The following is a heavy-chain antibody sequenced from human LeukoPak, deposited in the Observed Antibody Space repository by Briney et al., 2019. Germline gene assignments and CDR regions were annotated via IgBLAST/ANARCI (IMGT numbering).Heavy chain of an antibody. Sequence: ASVKVSCKASGYTFTGYYMHWVRQAPGQGLEWMGWINPNSGGTNYAQKFQGWVTMTRDTSISTAYMELSSLRSEDTAVYYCARDRLRFLEWPWYFDLWGRGTLVTVSS. CDR2: INPNSGGT. V-gene: IGHV1-2*04. D-gene: IGHD3-3*01. CDR1: GYTFTGYY. CDR3: ARDRLRFLEWPWYFDL. J-gene: IGHJ2*01.